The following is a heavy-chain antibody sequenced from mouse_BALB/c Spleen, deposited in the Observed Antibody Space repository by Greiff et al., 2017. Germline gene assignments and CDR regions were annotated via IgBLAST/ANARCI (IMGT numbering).Heavy chain of an antibody. D-gene: IGHD3-2*02. V-gene: IGHV1-7*01. CDR1: GYTFTSYW. CDR3: AKGYDYSMDY. Sequence: QVQLQQSGAELVKPGASVKMSCKASGYTFTSYWMHWVKQRPGQGLEWIGYINPSTGYTEYNQKFKDKATLTADKSSSTAYMQLSSLTSEDSAVYYCAKGYDYSMDYWGQGTSVTVSS. J-gene: IGHJ4*01. CDR2: INPSTGYT.